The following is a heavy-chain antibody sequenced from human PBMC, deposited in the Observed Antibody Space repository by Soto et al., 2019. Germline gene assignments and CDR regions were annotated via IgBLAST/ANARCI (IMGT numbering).Heavy chain of an antibody. CDR1: GGSLSGYY. D-gene: IGHD6-25*01. J-gene: IGHJ6*01. V-gene: IGHV4-34*01. CDR3: TRAPPTALGPHYSYHNGRDG. CDR2: INHSGST. Sequence: SETLSLTCAVYGGSLSGYYWSWIRQPPGKGLEWIGEINHSGSTNYNPSLKSRVTISVDTSKNQFSLKLSSVTAADTALYYCTRAPPTALGPHYSYHNGRDGWEQGPTVAVST.